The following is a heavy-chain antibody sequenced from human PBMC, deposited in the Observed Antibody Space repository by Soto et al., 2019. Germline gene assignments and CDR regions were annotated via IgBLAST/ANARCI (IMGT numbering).Heavy chain of an antibody. CDR2: IYATGTT. CDR1: GASISGFY. D-gene: IGHD1-1*01. J-gene: IGHJ5*02. CDR3: VRDGTKTLRDWFDP. V-gene: IGHV4-4*07. Sequence: SETLSLSCTVSGASISGFYWSWIRKSAGKGLEWIGRIYATGTTDYNPSLKSRVMMSVDTSKKQFSLKLRSVTAADTAVYYCVRDGTKTLRDWFDPWGQGISVNVSS.